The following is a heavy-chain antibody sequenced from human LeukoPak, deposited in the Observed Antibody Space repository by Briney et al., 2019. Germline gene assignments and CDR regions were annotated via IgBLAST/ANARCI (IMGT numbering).Heavy chain of an antibody. CDR3: ARGHYELWY. CDR1: GFTFSTYW. D-gene: IGHD3-16*01. J-gene: IGHJ1*01. Sequence: GGSLRLSCAASGFTFSTYWMHWVRQAPGKGLVWVSQINTDGNSTTYADSVKGRFTVSRDNAKNTLYLQMNSLRAEDTAVYYCARGHYELWYWGQGTLVTVSS. CDR2: INTDGNST. V-gene: IGHV3-74*01.